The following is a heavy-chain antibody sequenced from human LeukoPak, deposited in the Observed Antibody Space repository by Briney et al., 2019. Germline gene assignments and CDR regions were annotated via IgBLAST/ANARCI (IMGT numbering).Heavy chain of an antibody. CDR3: ARDPWVGATPPSGWYFDL. CDR1: GGSISSSSYY. J-gene: IGHJ2*01. Sequence: PSETLSLTCTVSGGSISSSSYYWGWIRQPPGKGLEWIGSIYYSGSTYYNPSLKSRVTISVDTSKNQFSLKLSPVTAADTAVYYCARDPWVGATPPSGWYFDLWGRGTLVTVSS. D-gene: IGHD1-26*01. CDR2: IYYSGST. V-gene: IGHV4-39*07.